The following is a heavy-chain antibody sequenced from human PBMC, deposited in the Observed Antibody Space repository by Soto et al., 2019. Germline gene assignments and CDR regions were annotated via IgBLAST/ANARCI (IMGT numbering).Heavy chain of an antibody. V-gene: IGHV1-18*04. J-gene: IGHJ6*02. CDR3: ARDGYCSSTSCSYGMDV. CDR2: IGVYNANT. Sequence: ASVKVSCKASGYTFTSYGFSWVRQAPGQGLEWMGWIGVYNANTNFAQKLQGRVTMTTDTSTSTAYMELRSLRSDDTAVYYCARDGYCSSTSCSYGMDVWGQGTTVTVSS. CDR1: GYTFTSYG. D-gene: IGHD2-2*03.